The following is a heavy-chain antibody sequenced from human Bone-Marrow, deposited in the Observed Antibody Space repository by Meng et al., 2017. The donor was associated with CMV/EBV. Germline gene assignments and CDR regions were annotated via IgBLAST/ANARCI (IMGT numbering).Heavy chain of an antibody. CDR1: GFTVSTNY. J-gene: IGHJ5*01. V-gene: IGHV3-53*01. CDR3: ARVNWAAQYKWFDP. CDR2: LYSGGST. Sequence: GESLKISCSASGFTVSTNYMSWVRQTPGKGPEWVTALYSGGSTYYADSVKGRFTISRDNSKNILYLQIDSLRADDTAVYYCARVNWAAQYKWFDPWGQGTLVTVSS. D-gene: IGHD2-15*01.